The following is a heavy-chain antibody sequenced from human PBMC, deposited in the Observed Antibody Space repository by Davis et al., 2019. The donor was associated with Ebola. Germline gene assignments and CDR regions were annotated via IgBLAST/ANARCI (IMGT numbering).Heavy chain of an antibody. CDR2: IYYTGST. CDR1: GGSISSGDYY. CDR3: ARDQFRDYGDYGFDY. J-gene: IGHJ4*02. V-gene: IGHV4-30-4*01. D-gene: IGHD4-17*01. Sequence: PSETLSLTCTVSGGSISSGDYYWSWIRQPPEKGLEWIGYIYYTGSTYYNPSLKSRVTISVDTSKNQFSLKLSSVTAADTAVYYCARDQFRDYGDYGFDYWGQGTLVTVSS.